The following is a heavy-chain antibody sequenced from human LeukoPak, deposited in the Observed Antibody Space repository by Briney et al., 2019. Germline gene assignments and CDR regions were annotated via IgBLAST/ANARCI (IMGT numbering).Heavy chain of an antibody. D-gene: IGHD3-3*01. CDR3: ARLKWTYYDFWSGYDTDY. CDR2: MNPNSGNT. V-gene: IGHV1-8*01. J-gene: IGHJ4*02. CDR1: GYTFTSYD. Sequence: ASVKVSCKASGYTFTSYDINWVRQATGQGLEWMGWMNPNSGNTGYAQKFQGRVTMTRNTSISTAYMELSSLRSEDTAVYYCARLKWTYYDFWSGYDTDYWGQGTLVTVSS.